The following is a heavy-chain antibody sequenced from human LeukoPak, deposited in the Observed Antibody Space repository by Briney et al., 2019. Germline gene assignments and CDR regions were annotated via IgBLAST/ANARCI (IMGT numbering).Heavy chain of an antibody. J-gene: IGHJ4*02. CDR3: APTSEAYTSDWSV. D-gene: IGHD3-16*01. CDR2: INPDTDFT. CDR1: GYRFTDDY. V-gene: IGHV1-2*02. Sequence: GASVKVSCKISGYRFTDDYIHWVRQAPGQGLECMGWINPDTDFTNYAPKFRGRVIMTRDTSISTAYMEVRRLTFDDTAIYYCAPTSEAYTSDWSVWGQGTLVTVSP.